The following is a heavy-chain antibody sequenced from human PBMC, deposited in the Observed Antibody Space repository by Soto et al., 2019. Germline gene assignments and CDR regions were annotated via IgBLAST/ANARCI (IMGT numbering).Heavy chain of an antibody. CDR2: ISYDGSNK. CDR3: ARGIREMAEYYFVY. Sequence: ESGGGVVQPGRSLRLSCAASGFTFSSYAMHWVRQAPGKGLEWVAVISYDGSNKYYADSVKGRFTISRDNSKNTLYLQMNSLRAEDTAVYYCARGIREMAEYYFVYWGQGTLVTVSS. V-gene: IGHV3-30-3*01. CDR1: GFTFSSYA. D-gene: IGHD2-8*01. J-gene: IGHJ4*02.